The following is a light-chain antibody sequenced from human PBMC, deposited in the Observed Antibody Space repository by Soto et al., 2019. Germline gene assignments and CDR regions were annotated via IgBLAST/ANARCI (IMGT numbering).Light chain of an antibody. CDR2: WAS. CDR3: QQYYSPPWT. V-gene: IGKV4-1*01. CDR1: QSVLFSSNNKNY. J-gene: IGKJ1*01. Sequence: DIVMTQSPDSLAVSLGERATINCKSGQSVLFSSNNKNYLAWYQQKPGQSPKLLIYWASTRESGVPDRFSGSGSGTDFTLTISSLQAADVAVYFCQQYYSPPWTFGPGTKVDI.